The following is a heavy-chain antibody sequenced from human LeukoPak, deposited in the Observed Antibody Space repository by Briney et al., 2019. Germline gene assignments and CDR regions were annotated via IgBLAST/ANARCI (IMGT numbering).Heavy chain of an antibody. CDR3: ARIPLPYGSGSYGDY. D-gene: IGHD3-10*01. J-gene: IGHJ4*02. CDR2: ISSSSSTI. Sequence: PGGSLRLSCAASGFTFSSYSMNWVRQAPGKGLEWVSYISSSSSTIYYADSVKGRFTISRDNAKNSLYLQMNSLRAEDTAVYYCARIPLPYGSGSYGDYWGQGTLVTVSS. V-gene: IGHV3-48*04. CDR1: GFTFSSYS.